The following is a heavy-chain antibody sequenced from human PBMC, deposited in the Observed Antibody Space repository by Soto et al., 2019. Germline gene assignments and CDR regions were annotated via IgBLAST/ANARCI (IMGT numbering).Heavy chain of an antibody. J-gene: IGHJ5*02. D-gene: IGHD3-10*01. CDR2: IYYIGST. CDR3: ARDSPITMVGPVQNWFDP. V-gene: IGHV4-31*03. CDR1: GGSISSGGYY. Sequence: SVTLSLTCTVSGGSISSGGYYWSWIRQHPGKGLEWIGYIYYIGSTYYNPSLKSRVTISVATSKNQFSLKLSSVTAADTAIYYCARDSPITMVGPVQNWFDPWCQGTLVIVSS.